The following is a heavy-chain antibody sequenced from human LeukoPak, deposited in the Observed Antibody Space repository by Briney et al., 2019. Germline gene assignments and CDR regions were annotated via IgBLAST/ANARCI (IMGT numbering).Heavy chain of an antibody. J-gene: IGHJ6*03. CDR1: GYTFTSYA. Sequence: GASVKVSCKASGYTFTSYAMNWARQAPGQGLEWMGWINTNTGNPTYAQGFTGRFVFSLDTSVSTAYLQISSLKAEDTAVYYCARARSTASAVNYYPDYYYYYMDVWGKGTTVTVSS. D-gene: IGHD5/OR15-5a*01. CDR2: INTNTGNP. V-gene: IGHV7-4-1*02. CDR3: ARARSTASAVNYYPDYYYYYMDV.